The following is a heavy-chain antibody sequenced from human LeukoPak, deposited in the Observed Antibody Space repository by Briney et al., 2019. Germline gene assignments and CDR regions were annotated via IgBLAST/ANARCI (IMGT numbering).Heavy chain of an antibody. Sequence: PSETLSLTCSVSGDSITGYYWSWIRQPAGKGLEWIGRIHTSGSINYNPSLKSRVTMSVDTSKNQFSLKLSSVTAADTAVYYCARDKYYYDSSGYYYFDYWGQGTLVTVSS. D-gene: IGHD3-22*01. CDR2: IHTSGSI. CDR1: GDSITGYY. J-gene: IGHJ4*02. V-gene: IGHV4-4*07. CDR3: ARDKYYYDSSGYYYFDY.